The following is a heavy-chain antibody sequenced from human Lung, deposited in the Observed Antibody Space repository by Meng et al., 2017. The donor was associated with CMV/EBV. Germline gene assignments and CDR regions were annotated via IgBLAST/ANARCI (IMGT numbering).Heavy chain of an antibody. D-gene: IGHD3-22*01. CDR2: IGGYDGRT. Sequence: ASVXVSCXASGYTFSSYGISWVRQAPGQGLEWMGWIGGYDGRTNYRQKFKGRVTVTRDTSTSTAYMEVRSLGSDDTAVYYCARDFYEYDNSGYYDDTFDIWXQGTXVTVSS. V-gene: IGHV1-18*01. CDR1: GYTFSSYG. CDR3: ARDFYEYDNSGYYDDTFDI. J-gene: IGHJ3*02.